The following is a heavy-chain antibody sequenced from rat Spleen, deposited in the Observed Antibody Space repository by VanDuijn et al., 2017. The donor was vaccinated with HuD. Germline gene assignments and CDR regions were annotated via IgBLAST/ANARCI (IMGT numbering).Heavy chain of an antibody. Sequence: EVQLQESGPGLVKPSQSLSLTCSVTGYSITSGYGWSWIRKFPGNKLEWMGYINRSGSTNYNPSLKSRISITRDTSKNHFFLQVNSVTTEDTATYYCARSGGGTGGFAYWGQGTLVTVSS. D-gene: IGHD1-5*01. CDR2: INRSGST. V-gene: IGHV3-3*01. J-gene: IGHJ3*01. CDR1: GYSITSGYG. CDR3: ARSGGGTGGFAY.